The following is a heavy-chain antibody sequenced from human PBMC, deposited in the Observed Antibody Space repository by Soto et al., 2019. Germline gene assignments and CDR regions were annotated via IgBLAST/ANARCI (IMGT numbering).Heavy chain of an antibody. CDR3: VRNSGSYWGFFDY. CDR2: INHSGST. Sequence: KSSETLSLTCAVYGGSFSGYYWSWIRQPPGKGLEWIGEINHSGSTNYNPSLKIRVTISVDTSKNQFSLNLTYVTAADTAVYYCVRNSGSYWGFFDYWGQGTLVTVSS. V-gene: IGHV4-34*01. D-gene: IGHD1-26*01. J-gene: IGHJ4*02. CDR1: GGSFSGYY.